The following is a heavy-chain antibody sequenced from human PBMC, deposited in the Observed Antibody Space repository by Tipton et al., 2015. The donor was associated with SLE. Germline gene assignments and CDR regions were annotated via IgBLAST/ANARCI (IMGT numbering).Heavy chain of an antibody. CDR2: ISDSGNTI. D-gene: IGHD6-19*01. Sequence: GSLRLSCAASGFTFSSYEFNWVRQAPGKGLEWVSYISDSGNTIYYADSVKGRFTISRDNAKNSLYLQMNSLRAEDTAVYYCARDPWYSSGWNYMDVWGKGTTVTVSS. CDR1: GFTFSSYE. V-gene: IGHV3-48*03. CDR3: ARDPWYSSGWNYMDV. J-gene: IGHJ6*03.